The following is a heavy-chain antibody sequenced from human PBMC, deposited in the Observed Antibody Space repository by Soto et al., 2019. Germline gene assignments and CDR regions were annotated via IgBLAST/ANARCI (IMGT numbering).Heavy chain of an antibody. D-gene: IGHD2-2*01. J-gene: IGHJ3*02. Sequence: QVQLVQSGAEVKKPGASVKVSCKASGYTFTSYGISWVRQAPGQGLEWMGWISAYNGNTNYAQKLQSRVTMTTDTSTSTAYMELRSLRSDDTAVYYCVSRGGYCSSTSCANDAFDIWGQGTMVTVSS. CDR2: ISAYNGNT. V-gene: IGHV1-18*01. CDR1: GYTFTSYG. CDR3: VSRGGYCSSTSCANDAFDI.